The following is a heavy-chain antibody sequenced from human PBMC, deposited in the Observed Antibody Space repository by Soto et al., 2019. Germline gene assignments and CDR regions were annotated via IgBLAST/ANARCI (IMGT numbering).Heavy chain of an antibody. J-gene: IGHJ4*02. CDR2: ISASGGST. CDR1: GFTFTSYA. V-gene: IGHV3-23*01. CDR3: AKAGRGYYLHY. Sequence: EVQLLESGGGLVQPGGSLRLSCAASGFTFTSYAMSWVRQAPGKGLEWVSDISASGGSTDYADSVKGRFTISRDNSKNTLYLKMNSLRAEDTAVYYCAKAGRGYYLHYWGQGTLVTVSS.